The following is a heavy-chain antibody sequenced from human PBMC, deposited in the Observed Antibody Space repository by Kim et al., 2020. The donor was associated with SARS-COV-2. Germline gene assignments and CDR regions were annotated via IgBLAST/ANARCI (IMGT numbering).Heavy chain of an antibody. J-gene: IGHJ4*02. CDR2: IYYSGST. CDR1: GGSISSYY. D-gene: IGHD3-10*01. V-gene: IGHV4-59*01. Sequence: SETLSLTCTVSGGSISSYYWSWIRQPPGKGLEWIGYIYYSGSTNYNPSLKSRVTISVDTSKNQFSLKLSSVTAADTAVYYCARGGAFYGSGRPYDYWGQGTLVTVSS. CDR3: ARGGAFYGSGRPYDY.